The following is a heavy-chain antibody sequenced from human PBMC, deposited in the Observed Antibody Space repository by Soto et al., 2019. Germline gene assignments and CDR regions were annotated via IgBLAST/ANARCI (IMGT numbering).Heavy chain of an antibody. CDR3: AHYDSSGYFSHFDS. D-gene: IGHD3-22*01. CDR2: VYWNDER. J-gene: IGHJ4*02. V-gene: IGHV2-5*01. Sequence: QIALQESGPTVVKPTQTLTLTCTFSGFSLTTTGVGVGWIRHAPGKPLEWLAMVYWNDERRYSPSLKSRLTTTQDTSKNQVVLTMTYMDPVDTATYFCAHYDSSGYFSHFDSWGQGTLVTVSS. CDR1: GFSLTTTGVG.